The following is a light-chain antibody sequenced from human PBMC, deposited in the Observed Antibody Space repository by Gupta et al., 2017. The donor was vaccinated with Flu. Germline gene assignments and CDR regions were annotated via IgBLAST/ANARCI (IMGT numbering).Light chain of an antibody. Sequence: TVTLTCGLSSGSDSTNYYSSWYKQTPGPAPLTRSYSTNTRYSGVPDRFSGSIHGKKDDLHIAGAQADDEAYAYCELYMGSGMGGVGGGTKLTVL. CDR3: ELYMGSGMGG. CDR2: STN. CDR1: SGSDSTNYY. V-gene: IGLV8-61*01. J-gene: IGLJ2*01.